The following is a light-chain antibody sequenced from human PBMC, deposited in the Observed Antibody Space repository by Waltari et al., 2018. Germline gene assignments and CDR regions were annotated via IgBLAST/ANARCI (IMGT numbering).Light chain of an antibody. CDR1: SGDVGAYDA. V-gene: IGLV2-11*01. CDR2: DVT. J-gene: IGLJ1*01. Sequence: QSALTQPRSVSGSPGQSVTVSCSGTSGDVGAYDAVSWYQQYPGKAPNVVIYDVTKRPSWIPDRFSGSKSGNTASLTISGLQADDEADYYCCSYAGSYTYVFGSGTKVTVL. CDR3: CSYAGSYTYV.